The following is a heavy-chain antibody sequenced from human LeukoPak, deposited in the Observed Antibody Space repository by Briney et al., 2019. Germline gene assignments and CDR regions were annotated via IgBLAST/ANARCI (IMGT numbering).Heavy chain of an antibody. CDR1: GGSISSYY. CDR2: IYYSGST. CDR3: AGSYYYGSGSYYTPLFDY. D-gene: IGHD3-10*01. V-gene: IGHV4-59*08. J-gene: IGHJ4*02. Sequence: SETLSLTCTVSGGSISSYYWSWIRQPPGKGLEWNGYIYYSGSTNYNPSLKSRVTISVDTSKNQFSLKLSSVTAADTAVYYCAGSYYYGSGSYYTPLFDYWGQGTLVTVSS.